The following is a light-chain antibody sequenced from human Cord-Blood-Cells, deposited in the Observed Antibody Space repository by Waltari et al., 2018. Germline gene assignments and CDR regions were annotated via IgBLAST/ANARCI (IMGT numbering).Light chain of an antibody. J-gene: IGKJ4*01. CDR1: QSVSSY. CDR2: DAS. CDR3: QQRSNWLT. Sequence: EIVLTQSPATLYLSLGGSATLSCRASQSVSSYLAWYQQKPGQAPRLLIYDASNRATGIPARFSGSGSGTDFTLTISSLEPEDFAVYYCQQRSNWLTFGGGTKVEIK. V-gene: IGKV3-11*01.